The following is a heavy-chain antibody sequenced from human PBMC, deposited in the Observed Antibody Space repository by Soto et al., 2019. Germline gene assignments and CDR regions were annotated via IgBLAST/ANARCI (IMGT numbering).Heavy chain of an antibody. CDR1: GYTFKSHG. Sequence: QVPLVQSGAEVKKPGASVKVSCKTSGYTFKSHGISWVRQAPGQGLEWMGWISAYDRNTKYARKLQGRGTMTTDTSTSTAYMGLRRLTSDDTPIYFCASLLTMEVRPGGATWGEGTLLIASS. CDR2: ISAYDRNT. D-gene: IGHD1-26*01. J-gene: IGHJ4*02. V-gene: IGHV1-18*01. CDR3: ASLLTMEVRPGGAT.